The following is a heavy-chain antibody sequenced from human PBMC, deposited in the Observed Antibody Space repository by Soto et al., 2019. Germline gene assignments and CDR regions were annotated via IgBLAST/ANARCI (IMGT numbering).Heavy chain of an antibody. CDR3: AGDSIAGTAFDI. D-gene: IGHD6-6*01. J-gene: IGHJ3*02. Sequence: QVQLVQSGAEVKKPGSSVKVSCKASGGTFSSYTISWVRQAPGQGLEWMGRIIPILGIANYAQKFQGRVTITADKSTSTAYMELSSLRTEDTAVYYCAGDSIAGTAFDIWGQGTMVTVSS. V-gene: IGHV1-69*08. CDR2: IIPILGIA. CDR1: GGTFSSYT.